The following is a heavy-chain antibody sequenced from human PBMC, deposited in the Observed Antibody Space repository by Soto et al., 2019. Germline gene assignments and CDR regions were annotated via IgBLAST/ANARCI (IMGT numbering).Heavy chain of an antibody. J-gene: IGHJ4*02. V-gene: IGHV1-24*01. CDR3: AHGEGIVKSIVYFDS. CDR2: FDREDGET. D-gene: IGHD1-26*01. CDR1: GYFLTALS. Sequence: SCKVSGYFLTALSIHWVRQAPGKGLEWMGGFDREDGETIYAQKFQGRVTMTEDTSTDSAYMELSSLTSEDTAIYYCAHGEGIVKSIVYFDSWGQGTLVTVSS.